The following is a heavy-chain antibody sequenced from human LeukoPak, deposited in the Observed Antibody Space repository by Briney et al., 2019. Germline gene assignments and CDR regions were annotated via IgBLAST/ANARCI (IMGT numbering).Heavy chain of an antibody. J-gene: IGHJ6*02. CDR1: GLTFSSYS. D-gene: IGHD6-6*01. CDR3: ARDWVFSPEYSSSSSYGMDV. CDR2: ISSSSSYI. Sequence: PGGSLRLSCAASGLTFSSYSMNWVRQAPGKGLEWVSSISSSSSYIYYADSVKGRFTISRDNAKNSLYLQMNSLRAEDTAVYYCARDWVFSPEYSSSSSYGMDVWGQGATVTVSS. V-gene: IGHV3-21*01.